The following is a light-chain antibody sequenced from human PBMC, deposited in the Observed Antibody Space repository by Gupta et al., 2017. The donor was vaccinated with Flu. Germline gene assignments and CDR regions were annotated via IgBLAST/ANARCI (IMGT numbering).Light chain of an antibody. CDR2: DVS. Sequence: QSALTQPRSVTGSPGQAVTISCTGTSSDVGGYVYVSWYQQHPGKAPKIIILDVSDRSSGVSYRFSGSKSGNTASLTISGLQAEDEADYYCCSYAGPDFVLFGGGTKLTVL. CDR3: CSYAGPDFVL. CDR1: SSDVGGYVY. V-gene: IGLV2-11*01. J-gene: IGLJ2*01.